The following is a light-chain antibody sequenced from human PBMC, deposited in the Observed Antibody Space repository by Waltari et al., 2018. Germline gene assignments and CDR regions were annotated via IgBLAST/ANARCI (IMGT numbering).Light chain of an antibody. CDR2: DAS. V-gene: IGKV3-11*01. CDR3: QQRINWPPSIT. Sequence: DIVLTQSPATLSLSPGERATLSCRASQSVSSYLAWYQQKPGQAPRLLIYDASNRATGIPARFSGSGSGTGFTLTISSLEPEDFAVYYCQQRINWPPSITFGQGTRLEIK. CDR1: QSVSSY. J-gene: IGKJ5*01.